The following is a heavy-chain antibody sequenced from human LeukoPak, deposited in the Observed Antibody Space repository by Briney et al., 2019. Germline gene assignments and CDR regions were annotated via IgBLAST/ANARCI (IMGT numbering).Heavy chain of an antibody. CDR2: IYSGGST. CDR1: GFTVSSNY. CDR3: ARGYSGSFIDY. J-gene: IGHJ4*02. V-gene: IGHV3-53*01. Sequence: PGGSLRLSCAASGFTVSSNYMSWVRQAPGKGLEWVSVIYSGGSTYYADSVKGRFTISRDNSKNTLYLQINSLRAEDTAVYYCARGYSGSFIDYWGQGTLVTVSS. D-gene: IGHD1-26*01.